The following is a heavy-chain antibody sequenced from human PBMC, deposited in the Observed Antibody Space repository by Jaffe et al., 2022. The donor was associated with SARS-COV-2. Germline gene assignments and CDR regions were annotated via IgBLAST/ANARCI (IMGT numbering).Heavy chain of an antibody. V-gene: IGHV3-30-3*01. D-gene: IGHD6-19*01. J-gene: IGHJ4*02. CDR1: GFTFSSYA. CDR3: AAQWLVKGGYYFDY. CDR2: ISYDGSNK. Sequence: QVQLVESGGGVVQPGRSLRLSCAASGFTFSSYAMHWVRQAPGKGLEWVAVISYDGSNKYYADSVKGRFTISRDNSKNTLYLQMNSLRAEDTAVYYCAAQWLVKGGYYFDYWGQGTLVTVSS.